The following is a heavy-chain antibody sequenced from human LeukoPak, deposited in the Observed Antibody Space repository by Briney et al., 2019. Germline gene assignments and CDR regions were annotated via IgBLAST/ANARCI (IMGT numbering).Heavy chain of an antibody. D-gene: IGHD3-9*01. CDR1: GFIFDDYA. Sequence: PGGSLRLSCAASGFIFDDYAVHWVRQAPGKGLEWVSGISWNSGSMEYADSVKGRFTISRDNAKNSLYLQMNSLRAEDTAVYYCARGGGWNGLRYFDWFDSGFDYWGQGTLVTVSS. CDR3: ARGGGWNGLRYFDWFDSGFDY. J-gene: IGHJ4*02. V-gene: IGHV3-9*01. CDR2: ISWNSGSM.